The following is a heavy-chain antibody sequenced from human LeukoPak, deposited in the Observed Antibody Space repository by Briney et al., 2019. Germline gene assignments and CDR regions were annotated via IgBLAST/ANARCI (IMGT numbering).Heavy chain of an antibody. J-gene: IGHJ4*02. CDR3: ARGYCSSTSCYPYYFDY. CDR2: ISSSSSYI. Sequence: GGSLRLSCAASGSTFSSYSMNWVRQAPGKGLERVSSISSSSSYIYYADSVKGRFTISRDNAKNSLYLQMNSLRAEDTAVYYCARGYCSSTSCYPYYFDYWGQGTLVTVSS. D-gene: IGHD2-2*01. V-gene: IGHV3-21*01. CDR1: GSTFSSYS.